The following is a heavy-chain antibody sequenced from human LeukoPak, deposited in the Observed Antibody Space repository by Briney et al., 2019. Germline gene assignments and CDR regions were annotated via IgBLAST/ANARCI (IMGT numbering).Heavy chain of an antibody. J-gene: IGHJ5*02. CDR1: GYTLTELS. CDR2: FDPEDGET. D-gene: IGHD2-2*01. V-gene: IGHV1-24*01. CDR3: ATEGPYCSSTSCYGGKWFDP. Sequence: ASVNVSCKVSGYTLTELSMHWVRQAPGKGLEWMGGFDPEDGETIYAQKFQGRVTMTEDTSTDSAYMELSSLRSEDTAVYYCATEGPYCSSTSCYGGKWFDPWGQGTLVTVSS.